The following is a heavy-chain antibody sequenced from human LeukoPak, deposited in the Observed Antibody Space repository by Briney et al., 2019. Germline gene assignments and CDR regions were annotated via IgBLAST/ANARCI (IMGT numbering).Heavy chain of an antibody. J-gene: IGHJ4*02. CDR2: IYSGGST. CDR3: ARDSLYSNYSGGFDY. CDR1: GFTFDDYA. V-gene: IGHV3-66*02. D-gene: IGHD4-11*01. Sequence: GRSLRLSCAASGFTFDDYAMHWVRQAPGKGLEWVSVIYSGGSTYYADSVKGRFTISRDNSKNTLYLQMNSLRAEDTAVYYCARDSLYSNYSGGFDYWGQGTLVTVSS.